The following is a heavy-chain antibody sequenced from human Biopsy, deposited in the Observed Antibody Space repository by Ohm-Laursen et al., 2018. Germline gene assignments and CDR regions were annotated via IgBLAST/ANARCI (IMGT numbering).Heavy chain of an antibody. CDR2: IHYMGST. D-gene: IGHD2/OR15-2a*01. Sequence: SETLSLTCTVSGDSISGGGSHWSWIRQHPGKGLEWIGHIHYMGSTNYNPSLKSRVTISVDTSKNQFSLRLNSVTAADTAVYYCARATNSTGWPYYYFYGMDVWGQGTTVTVSS. V-gene: IGHV4-31*03. CDR1: GDSISGGGSH. CDR3: ARATNSTGWPYYYFYGMDV. J-gene: IGHJ6*02.